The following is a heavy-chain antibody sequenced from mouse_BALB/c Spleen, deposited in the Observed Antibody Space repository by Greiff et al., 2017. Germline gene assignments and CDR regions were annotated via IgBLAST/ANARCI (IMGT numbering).Heavy chain of an antibody. CDR1: GDSITSCY. CDR3: ARSGYGNYRPWFAY. D-gene: IGHD2-10*02. Sequence: EVQLQESGPSLVKPSQTLSLTCSVTGDSITSCYWNWIRKFPGNKLEYMGYISYSGSTYYNPSLKSRISITRDTSKNQYYLQLNSVTTEDTATYYCARSGYGNYRPWFAYWGQGTLVTVSA. J-gene: IGHJ3*01. CDR2: ISYSGST. V-gene: IGHV3-8*02.